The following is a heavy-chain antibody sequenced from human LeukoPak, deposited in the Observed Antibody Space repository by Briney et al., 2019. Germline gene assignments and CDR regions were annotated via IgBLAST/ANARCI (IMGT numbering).Heavy chain of an antibody. V-gene: IGHV1-8*01. J-gene: IGHJ4*02. D-gene: IGHD3-10*01. CDR1: GYTFTSYD. Sequence: ASVKVSYKASGYTFTSYDINWVRQATGQGLEWMGWMNPNSGNTGYAQKFQGRVTMTRNTSISTAYMELSSLRSEDTAVYYCARRGRSYGSGNIRGYWGQGTLVTVSS. CDR3: ARRGRSYGSGNIRGY. CDR2: MNPNSGNT.